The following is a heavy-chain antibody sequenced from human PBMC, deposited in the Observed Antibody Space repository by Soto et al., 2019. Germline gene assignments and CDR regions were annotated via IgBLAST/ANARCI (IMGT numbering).Heavy chain of an antibody. CDR2: ISPGGGNT. CDR3: AKLGVRVATSGIDY. V-gene: IGHV3-23*01. Sequence: GSLRLSFVASGFPFSNYVLHWVRQAPGRVLEWVSAISPGGGNTYYADSVKGRFTISRDDSTDTLYLQMNSLRAEDTGVYYCAKLGVRVATSGIDYWGQGTLVTVSS. CDR1: GFPFSNYV. J-gene: IGHJ4*02. D-gene: IGHD6-13*01.